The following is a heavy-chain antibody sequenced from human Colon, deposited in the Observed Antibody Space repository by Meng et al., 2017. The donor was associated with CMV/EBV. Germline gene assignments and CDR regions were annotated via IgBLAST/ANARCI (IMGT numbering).Heavy chain of an antibody. V-gene: IGHV1-2*06. J-gene: IGHJ4*02. CDR3: ARDRASLYYQFDS. CDR2: INTDDGDT. Sequence: QVQLVQSGFEVKRPGASVKVSCKASGYSFTGYYLHWLRQAPGQRLEWLGRINTDDGDTKYAPKFRGRATMTRDTSITTAYMELDGLTSDDTATYYCARDRASLYYQFDSWGLGTLVTVSS. D-gene: IGHD5/OR15-5a*01. CDR1: GYSFTGYY.